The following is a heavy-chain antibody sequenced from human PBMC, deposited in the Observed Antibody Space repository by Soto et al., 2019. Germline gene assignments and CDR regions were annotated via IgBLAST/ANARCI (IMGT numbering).Heavy chain of an antibody. CDR3: ARSLASIAAAGTVGAFDI. D-gene: IGHD6-13*01. V-gene: IGHV1-69*13. J-gene: IGHJ3*02. Sequence: ASVKVSCKAIGYSFTSHYMHWVRQAPGQGLEWMGGIIPIFGTANYAQKFQGRVTITADESTSTAYMELSSLRSEDTAVYYCARSLASIAAAGTVGAFDIWGQGTMVTVSS. CDR1: GYSFTSHY. CDR2: IIPIFGTA.